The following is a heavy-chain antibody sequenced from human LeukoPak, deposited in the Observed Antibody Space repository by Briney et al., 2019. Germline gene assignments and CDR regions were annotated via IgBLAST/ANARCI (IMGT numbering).Heavy chain of an antibody. CDR3: ARKFGSAVAEFWFDP. Sequence: ASVKVSCTASGYTFTGYYMHWVRQAPGQGLEWMGWINPNSGGTNYAQKFQGRVTMTRDTSISTAYMEMSRLKSDDTAVYYCARKFGSAVAEFWFDPWGQGTLVTVSS. J-gene: IGHJ5*02. CDR2: INPNSGGT. CDR1: GYTFTGYY. V-gene: IGHV1-2*02. D-gene: IGHD6-19*01.